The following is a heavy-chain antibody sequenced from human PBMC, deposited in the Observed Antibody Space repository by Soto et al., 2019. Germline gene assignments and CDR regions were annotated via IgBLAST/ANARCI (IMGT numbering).Heavy chain of an antibody. CDR1: GFTFSNDW. V-gene: IGHV3-15*01. CDR3: TTTPYYYDTTGYLFDY. Sequence: EVQLVESGGGLIKPGGSLRLSCAASGFTFSNDWMSWVRQAPGKGLEWVGRIKSKADGGTIDYAAPVKGRFTISRDDSRNTLYLQMNSLKTEDTAVYYCTTTPYYYDTTGYLFDYWGQGTLVTVSS. CDR2: IKSKADGGTI. D-gene: IGHD3-22*01. J-gene: IGHJ4*02.